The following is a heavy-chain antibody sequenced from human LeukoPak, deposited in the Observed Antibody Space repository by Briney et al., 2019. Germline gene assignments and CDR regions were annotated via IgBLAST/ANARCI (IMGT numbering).Heavy chain of an antibody. CDR2: IYYSGST. CDR1: GGSISGYY. V-gene: IGHV4-59*08. CDR3: ARHPTLTTGRLFDY. D-gene: IGHD4-17*01. J-gene: IGHJ4*02. Sequence: SETLSLTCTVSGGSISGYYWSWIRQPPGKGLEWIGYIYYSGSTSYNPSLKSRVTISVDTSKNQFSLKLSSVTAADTAVYYCARHPTLTTGRLFDYWGQGTLVTVSS.